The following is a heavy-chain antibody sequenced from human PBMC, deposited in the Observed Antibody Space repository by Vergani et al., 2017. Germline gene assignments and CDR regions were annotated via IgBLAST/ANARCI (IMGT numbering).Heavy chain of an antibody. D-gene: IGHD3-22*01. CDR2: IYYSGST. J-gene: IGHJ3*02. V-gene: IGHV4-59*01. CDR3: ARALESYDSSGYRMEDAFDI. Sequence: QVQLQESGPGLVKPSETLSLTCTVSGGSISSYYWSWIRQPPGKGLEWIGYIYYSGSTNYNPSLKSRVTISVDTSKNQFSLKLSSVTAADTAVYYCARALESYDSSGYRMEDAFDIWGQGTMVTVSS. CDR1: GGSISSYY.